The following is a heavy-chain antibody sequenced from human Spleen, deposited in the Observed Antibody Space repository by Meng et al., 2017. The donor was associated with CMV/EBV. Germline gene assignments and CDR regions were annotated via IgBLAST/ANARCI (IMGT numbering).Heavy chain of an antibody. CDR1: GFTFSSYA. J-gene: IGHJ4*02. CDR2: ISGSGGST. V-gene: IGHV3-23*01. D-gene: IGHD3-22*01. Sequence: GESLKISCAASGFTFSSYAMSWVRQAPGKGLEWVSAISGSGGSTYYADSVRGRFTVSRDNSKTTLYLQVKSLKTEDTAVYYCARDYYDTSGYGGHFDYWGQGTLVTVSS. CDR3: ARDYYDTSGYGGHFDY.